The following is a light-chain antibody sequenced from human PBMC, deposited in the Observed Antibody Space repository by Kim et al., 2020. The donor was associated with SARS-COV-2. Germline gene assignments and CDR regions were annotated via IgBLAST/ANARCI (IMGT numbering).Light chain of an antibody. Sequence: LSPGERATLSCRASQSVSTNYLAWYQQKPGQAPRLLIYTASSRATGIPDRFSGSGSGTDFTLTISRLEPEDFAVYYCQQYASSPQTFGQGTKLEI. V-gene: IGKV3-20*01. CDR1: QSVSTNY. CDR2: TAS. CDR3: QQYASSPQT. J-gene: IGKJ2*01.